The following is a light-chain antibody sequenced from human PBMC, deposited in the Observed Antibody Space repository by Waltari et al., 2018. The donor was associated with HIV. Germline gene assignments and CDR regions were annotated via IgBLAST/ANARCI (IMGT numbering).Light chain of an antibody. Sequence: QSVLTQPPSASGTPGQRVTFSCSGSRSNIGSNTVHWYQQLPGTAPKLLIYSNIQRPSGVPDRFSGSNSGTSASLAISGLQSEDEADYYCAVWDDSLNAYVFGTGTKVTVL. CDR3: AVWDDSLNAYV. V-gene: IGLV1-44*01. J-gene: IGLJ1*01. CDR1: RSNIGSNT. CDR2: SNI.